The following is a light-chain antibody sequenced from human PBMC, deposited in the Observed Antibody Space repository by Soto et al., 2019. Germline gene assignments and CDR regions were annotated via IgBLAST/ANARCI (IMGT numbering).Light chain of an antibody. CDR3: SSDAGNYNYV. CDR1: SSDVGGYGH. V-gene: IGLV2-8*01. CDR2: EVT. J-gene: IGLJ1*01. Sequence: QSALTQPPSASGSPGQSVTIPCTGTSSDVGGYGHVSWYQQHPGKAPKLMIYEVTKRPAGVPDRFSGSKSGNTASLTVSGLQAEDEADYYCSSDAGNYNYVFGTGTKLTVL.